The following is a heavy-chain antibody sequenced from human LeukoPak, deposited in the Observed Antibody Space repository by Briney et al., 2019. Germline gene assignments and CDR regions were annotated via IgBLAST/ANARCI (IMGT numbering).Heavy chain of an antibody. D-gene: IGHD5-12*01. CDR2: INPNNGDT. CDR3: ARGGYSGTEKPNDY. V-gene: IGHV1-2*02. J-gene: IGHJ4*02. Sequence: ASVKVSCKPSGYTFSGYYLHWVRQAPGQGLEWMGWINPNNGDTYSAQKFQGRVIMTRDTSITTAYMELRRLRSDDTAVYYCARGGYSGTEKPNDYWGPGTLVTVSS. CDR1: GYTFSGYY.